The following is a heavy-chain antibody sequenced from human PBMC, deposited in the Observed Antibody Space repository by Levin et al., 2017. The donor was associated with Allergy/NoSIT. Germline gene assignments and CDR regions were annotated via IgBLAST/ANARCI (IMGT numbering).Heavy chain of an antibody. D-gene: IGHD1-26*01. J-gene: IGHJ6*02. CDR2: IYPDDSDT. CDR1: GYSFTTYW. Sequence: GESLKISCQASGYSFTTYWIGWVRQMPGKGLEWMGIIYPDDSDTRYSPSFQGQVTISADKSIRTAYLPWNTLRASDTAIYYCARHGDEGASLNPYFYYGLDVWGQGTTVTVSS. CDR3: ARHGDEGASLNPYFYYGLDV. V-gene: IGHV5-51*01.